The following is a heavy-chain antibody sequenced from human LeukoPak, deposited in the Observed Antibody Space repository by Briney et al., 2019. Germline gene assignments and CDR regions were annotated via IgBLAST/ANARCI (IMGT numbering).Heavy chain of an antibody. D-gene: IGHD2-8*01. CDR3: ARGDGPYAFDI. CDR1: GGSFSGYY. V-gene: IGHV4-34*01. CDR2: INHSGST. J-gene: IGHJ3*02. Sequence: PSETLSLTCAVYGGSFSGYYWSWIRQPPGKGLEWIGEINHSGSTNYNPSLKSRVTISVDTSKNQFSLKLSSVTAADTAVYYCARGDGPYAFDIWGQGTMVTVSS.